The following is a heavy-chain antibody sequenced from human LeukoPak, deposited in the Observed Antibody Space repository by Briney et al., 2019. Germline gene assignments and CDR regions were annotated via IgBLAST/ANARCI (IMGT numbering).Heavy chain of an antibody. Sequence: SVKVSCTASGGTFSSYAISWVRQAPGQGLEWMGGIIPIFGTANYAQKFQGRVTITADESTSTAYMELSSLRSEDTAVYYCARCRFVADFGVVITGYYYGMGVWGQGTTVTVSS. CDR3: ARCRFVADFGVVITGYYYGMGV. CDR1: GGTFSSYA. D-gene: IGHD3-3*01. J-gene: IGHJ6*02. V-gene: IGHV1-69*13. CDR2: IIPIFGTA.